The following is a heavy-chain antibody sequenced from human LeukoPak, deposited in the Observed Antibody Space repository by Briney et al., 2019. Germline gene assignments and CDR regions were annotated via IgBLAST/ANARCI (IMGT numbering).Heavy chain of an antibody. CDR3: TGDKGSGSYLGAFDI. D-gene: IGHD3-10*01. CDR1: GFTFSSYA. Sequence: GGSLRLSCAASGFTFSSYAMSWVRQAPGKGLEWVAVIWSDGTNERYADSVKGRFTISRDNSKNTLFLQMNSLRAEDTAVYYCTGDKGSGSYLGAFDIWGQGTMVTVSS. V-gene: IGHV3-33*08. J-gene: IGHJ3*02. CDR2: IWSDGTNE.